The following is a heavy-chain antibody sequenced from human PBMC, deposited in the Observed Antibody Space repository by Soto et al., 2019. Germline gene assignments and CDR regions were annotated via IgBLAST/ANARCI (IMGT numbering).Heavy chain of an antibody. CDR1: GGTFSSYA. D-gene: IGHD3-22*01. V-gene: IGHV1-69*13. Sequence: SVKVSCKASGGTFSSYAISWVRQAPGQGLEWMGGIIPIFGTANYAQKFQGRVTITADESTSTAYMELSSLRSEDTAVYYCASRYSYYDSSGYSTLDYWGQGTLVTVSS. J-gene: IGHJ4*02. CDR3: ASRYSYYDSSGYSTLDY. CDR2: IIPIFGTA.